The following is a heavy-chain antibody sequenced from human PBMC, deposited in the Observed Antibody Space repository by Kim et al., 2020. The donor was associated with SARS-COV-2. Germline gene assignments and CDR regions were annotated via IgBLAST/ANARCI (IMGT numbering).Heavy chain of an antibody. Sequence: TYYNPSLKCRVTISVDTSKNQFSLKLSSVTAADTAVYYCARERGSAFDPWGQGTLVTVSS. D-gene: IGHD3-10*01. V-gene: IGHV4-31*02. CDR3: ARERGSAFDP. CDR2: T. J-gene: IGHJ5*02.